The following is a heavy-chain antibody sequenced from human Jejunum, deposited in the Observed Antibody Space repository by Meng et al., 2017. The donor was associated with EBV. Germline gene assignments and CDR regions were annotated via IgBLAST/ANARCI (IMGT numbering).Heavy chain of an antibody. CDR3: ARGPYCSGGTCRSHYFDY. D-gene: IGHD2-15*01. Sequence: QVQLVQSGAEVKKPGASLKVSCMASCYTSTTYGISWVRQAPGQGLEWMGWISPYNGNTIYAQKLQDRVTMTTDTSTSTAYLELRSLRSDDTAVYYCARGPYCSGGTCRSHYFDYWGQGALGTVDS. J-gene: IGHJ4*02. CDR2: ISPYNGNT. CDR1: CYTSTTYG. V-gene: IGHV1-18*01.